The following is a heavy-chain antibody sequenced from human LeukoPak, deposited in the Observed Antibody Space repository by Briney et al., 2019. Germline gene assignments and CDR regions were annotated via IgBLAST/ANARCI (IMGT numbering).Heavy chain of an antibody. J-gene: IGHJ5*01. CDR3: ARDAPVTAGPFDP. D-gene: IGHD4-11*01. CDR1: GITFSSFG. Sequence: GGSLRLSCAASGITFSSFGMHWVRQAPGKGLEWVAFMWYDGSNKYYADSVKGRFTISRDNSKNTLYLQMNSPRAEDTAVYYCARDAPVTAGPFDPWGQGTLVTVSS. CDR2: MWYDGSNK. V-gene: IGHV3-33*01.